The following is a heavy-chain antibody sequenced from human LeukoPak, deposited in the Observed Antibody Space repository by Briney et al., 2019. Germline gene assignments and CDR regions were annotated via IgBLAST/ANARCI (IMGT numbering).Heavy chain of an antibody. J-gene: IGHJ4*02. CDR3: AKVIRRRNWNYCDY. CDR2: ISVSGNT. Sequence: GGSLRLSCAASGFTLSSYAMSWVRQGPGKWLEWVSAISVSGNTYHADSVKGRFTISRDSSKNTLYLQMNSLRAEDTAVYYCAKVIRRRNWNYCDYWGQGTLVTVSS. D-gene: IGHD1-20*01. V-gene: IGHV3-23*01. CDR1: GFTLSSYA.